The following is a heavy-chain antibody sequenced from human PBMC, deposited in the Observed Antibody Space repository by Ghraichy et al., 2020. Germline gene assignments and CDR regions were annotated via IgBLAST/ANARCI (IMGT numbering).Heavy chain of an antibody. CDR1: GFTFSDAW. CDR3: ITNKVLTLYWDDAFDT. D-gene: IGHD2-8*02. Sequence: GGSLRLSCVTSGFTFSDAWMTWVRQGPGEGLEWLGRIKSKSHGGTTDFAAPVKGRFIISRDDSKDTVYLQMNRLKIDDTGVYYCITNKVLTLYWDDAFDTWGRGTLVTVSS. V-gene: IGHV3-15*01. J-gene: IGHJ3*02. CDR2: IKSKSHGGTT.